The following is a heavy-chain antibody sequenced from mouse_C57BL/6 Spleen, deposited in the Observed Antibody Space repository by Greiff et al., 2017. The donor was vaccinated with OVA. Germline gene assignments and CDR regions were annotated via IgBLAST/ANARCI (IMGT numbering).Heavy chain of an antibody. CDR1: GFTIKDYH. J-gene: IGHJ2*01. Sequence: EVKLVESGAELVKPGASVKLSCTASGFTIKDYHMHWVKQRPEQGLEWIGRIDPEAGDTNYAPKFQGKATITADTSSNTAYLQLSSLTSEYTAVYYCASGGSSFYFDYWGQGTTLTGSS. D-gene: IGHD1-1*01. V-gene: IGHV14-2*01. CDR3: ASGGSSFYFDY. CDR2: IDPEAGDT.